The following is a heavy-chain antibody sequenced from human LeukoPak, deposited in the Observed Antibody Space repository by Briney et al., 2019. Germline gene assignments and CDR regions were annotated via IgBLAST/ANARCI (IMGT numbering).Heavy chain of an antibody. V-gene: IGHV3-48*01. Sequence: GGSLRLSCAASGFTFSGYSMNWVRQAPGKGLEWVSYISSSSSTIYYADSVKGRFTISRDNAKNSLYLQMNSLRAEDTAVYYCARVGAVAGIDYWGQGTLVTVSS. D-gene: IGHD6-19*01. CDR2: ISSSSSTI. J-gene: IGHJ4*02. CDR1: GFTFSGYS. CDR3: ARVGAVAGIDY.